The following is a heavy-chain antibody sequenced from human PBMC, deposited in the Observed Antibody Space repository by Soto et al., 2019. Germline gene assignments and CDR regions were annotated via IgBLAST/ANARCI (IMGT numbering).Heavy chain of an antibody. Sequence: SRTLSLTCAISGDSVSSNSAAWNWIRQSPSRGLEWLGRTYYRSKWYNDYAVSVKSRITINPDTSKNQFSLQLNSVTPEDTAVYYCACLAARQYGMDVWGQGTPVTVYS. CDR1: GDSVSSNSAA. CDR2: TYYRSKWYN. V-gene: IGHV6-1*01. J-gene: IGHJ6*02. CDR3: ACLAARQYGMDV. D-gene: IGHD6-6*01.